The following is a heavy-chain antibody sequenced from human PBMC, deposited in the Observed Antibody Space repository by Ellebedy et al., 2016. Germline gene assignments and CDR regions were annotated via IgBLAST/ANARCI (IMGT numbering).Heavy chain of an antibody. CDR2: ISYDGSNK. D-gene: IGHD3-16*01. J-gene: IGHJ4*02. Sequence: GESLKISCAASGFTFSSYGMHWVRQAPGKGLEWVAVISYDGSNKYYADSVKGRFTISRDNSKNTLYLQMNSLRAEDTAVYYCAKVGRLERSFDYWGQGTLVTVSS. V-gene: IGHV3-30*18. CDR3: AKVGRLERSFDY. CDR1: GFTFSSYG.